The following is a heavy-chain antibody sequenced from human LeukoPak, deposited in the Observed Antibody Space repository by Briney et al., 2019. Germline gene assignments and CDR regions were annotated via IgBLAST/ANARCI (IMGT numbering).Heavy chain of an antibody. CDR2: IIPIFGTA. D-gene: IGHD6-6*01. J-gene: IGHJ4*02. V-gene: IGHV1-69*13. Sequence: EASVKVSCKAPGGTFSSYAISWVRQAPGQGLEWMGGIIPIFGTANYAQKFQGRVTITADEPTSTAYMELSSLRSEDTAVYYCASRIGSMGEQLADHDYWGQGTLVTVSS. CDR1: GGTFSSYA. CDR3: ASRIGSMGEQLADHDY.